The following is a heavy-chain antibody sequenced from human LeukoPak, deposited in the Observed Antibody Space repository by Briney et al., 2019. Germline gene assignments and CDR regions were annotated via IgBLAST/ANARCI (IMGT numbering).Heavy chain of an antibody. CDR2: LPGSSTHT. Sequence: GGSLRLSCAASGFTFSTYNMNWVRQAPGKGLEWVSSLPGSSTHTYYADSLKGRFTISRDTTKNSLYLQMNSLSPEDTAVYYCARGSYGSFDYWGQGTLVSVSS. CDR1: GFTFSTYN. V-gene: IGHV3-21*01. J-gene: IGHJ4*02. D-gene: IGHD5-18*01. CDR3: ARGSYGSFDY.